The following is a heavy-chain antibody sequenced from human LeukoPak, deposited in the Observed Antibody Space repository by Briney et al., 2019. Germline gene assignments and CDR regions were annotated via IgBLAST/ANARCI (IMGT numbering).Heavy chain of an antibody. D-gene: IGHD3-22*01. CDR3: ATLNYYYDSSGYFHIDY. J-gene: IGHJ4*02. CDR1: GYSFTSYW. Sequence: GESLKISCKGSGYSFTSYWIGWVRQMPGKGLEWMGIIYPGDSDTRYSPSFQGQVTISADKSISTAYLQWSSLKASDTAMYYCATLNYYYDSSGYFHIDYWGQGTLVPVSS. CDR2: IYPGDSDT. V-gene: IGHV5-51*01.